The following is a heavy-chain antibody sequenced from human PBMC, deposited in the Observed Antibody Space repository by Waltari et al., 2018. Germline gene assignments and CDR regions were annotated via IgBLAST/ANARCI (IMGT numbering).Heavy chain of an antibody. CDR3: AREYGDYTCFDY. CDR2: IKQDGSGK. J-gene: IGHJ4*02. CDR1: GFTFSSYW. Sequence: EVQLVESGGGLVQPGGSLRLSCAASGFTFSSYWMSWVRQAPGQGLEWVANIKQDGSGKYYVDSVKGRFTISRDNAKNSLYLQMNSLRAEDTAVYYCAREYGDYTCFDYWGQGTLVTVSS. D-gene: IGHD4-17*01. V-gene: IGHV3-7*01.